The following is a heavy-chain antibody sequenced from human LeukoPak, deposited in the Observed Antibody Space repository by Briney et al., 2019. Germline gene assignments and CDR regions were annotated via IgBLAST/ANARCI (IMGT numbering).Heavy chain of an antibody. V-gene: IGHV4-61*02. D-gene: IGHD2-2*01. CDR3: ARTRDCSKTNCYVMDP. Sequence: SQTLSLTCTVSGGSISSGSYYWSWIRQPAGKGLEWIGRIYTSGSTNYNPSLKSRVTISVDTSKNQFSLKLSSVTAADTAVYYCARTRDCSKTNCYVMDPWGQGTLATVSS. CDR1: GGSISSGSYY. J-gene: IGHJ5*02. CDR2: IYTSGST.